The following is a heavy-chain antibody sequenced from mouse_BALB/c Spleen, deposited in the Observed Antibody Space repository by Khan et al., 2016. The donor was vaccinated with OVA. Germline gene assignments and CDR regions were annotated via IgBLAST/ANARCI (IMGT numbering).Heavy chain of an antibody. Sequence: VQRVESGGDLVKPEGSLKLSCAASGFTFSTYGMSWVRQTPDKRLEWVATIRSGGSYTYYPASVQGRFTISRDNAKNALYLQMSSLKSEDTARFYCARLAYYYDSEGFAYWGQGTLVTVSA. CDR2: IRSGGSYT. CDR3: ARLAYYYDSEGFAY. J-gene: IGHJ3*01. CDR1: GFTFSTYG. V-gene: IGHV5-6*01. D-gene: IGHD1-1*01.